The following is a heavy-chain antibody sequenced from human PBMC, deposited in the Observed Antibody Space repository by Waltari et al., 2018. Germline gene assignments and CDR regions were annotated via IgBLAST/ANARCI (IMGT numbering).Heavy chain of an antibody. CDR3: AGYPLSSGSYYLLHY. D-gene: IGHD3-10*02. CDR2: IYTSGST. Sequence: QVQLQESGPGLVKPSQTLSLTCTVPGGSISSGSYYWSWIRQPAGKGLEWIGRIYTSGSTNYNPSLKSRVTISVDTSKNQFSLKLSSVTAADTAVYYCAGYPLSSGSYYLLHYWGQGTLVTVSS. CDR1: GGSISSGSYY. J-gene: IGHJ4*02. V-gene: IGHV4-61*02.